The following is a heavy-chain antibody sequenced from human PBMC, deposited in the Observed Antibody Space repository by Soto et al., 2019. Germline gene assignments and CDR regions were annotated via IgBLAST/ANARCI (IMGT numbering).Heavy chain of an antibody. J-gene: IGHJ4*02. Sequence: ASVKVSCKASGYTFTSYYMHWVRQAPGRGLEWMGIINPSGGSTSYAQKFQGRVTMTRDTSTSTVYMELSSLRAEDTAVYYCARDFNYYDSSGYHDSYWGLGTLVTVSS. CDR3: ARDFNYYDSSGYHDSY. D-gene: IGHD3-22*01. V-gene: IGHV1-46*01. CDR1: GYTFTSYY. CDR2: INPSGGST.